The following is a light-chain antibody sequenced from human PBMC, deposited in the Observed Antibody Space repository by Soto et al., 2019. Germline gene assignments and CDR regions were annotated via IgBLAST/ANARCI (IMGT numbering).Light chain of an antibody. V-gene: IGLV2-11*01. CDR1: SSDVGGYNY. CDR3: CSYAGSYTVL. Sequence: QSALTQPRSVSGSPGQSVTISCTGTSSDVGGYNYVSWYQQHPGKAPKLMIYDVSKRPSGVPDRFSGSKSGNTASLTISGLQAEDGADYYCCSYAGSYTVLFGGGTKVTVL. CDR2: DVS. J-gene: IGLJ2*01.